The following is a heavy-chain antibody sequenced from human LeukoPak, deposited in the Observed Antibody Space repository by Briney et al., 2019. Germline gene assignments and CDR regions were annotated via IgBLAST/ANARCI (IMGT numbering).Heavy chain of an antibody. Sequence: PGGSLRLSCAASGFTFSSYSMNWVRQAPGKGLEWVSSISSSSSYIYYADSVKGRFTISRDNAKNSLYLQMNSLRAEDTAVYYCAREYVNPYYYFGMDVWGQGTTVTVSS. CDR2: ISSSSSYI. J-gene: IGHJ6*02. CDR3: AREYVNPYYYFGMDV. D-gene: IGHD3-10*02. V-gene: IGHV3-21*01. CDR1: GFTFSSYS.